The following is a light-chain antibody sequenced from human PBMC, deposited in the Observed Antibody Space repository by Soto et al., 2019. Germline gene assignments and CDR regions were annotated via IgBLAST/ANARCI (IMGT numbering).Light chain of an antibody. J-gene: IGKJ1*01. V-gene: IGKV1-39*01. CDR3: QQGYSNPWT. CDR2: AAS. Sequence: DIQMTQSPSCLSASVGDRVTITCRASQSVNTYLHWYQQKAGQAPKLLIYAASNLQSGVPSRFSGRGSGTDFTLTVESLQPEDFATYYCQQGYSNPWTFGQGTKVDIK. CDR1: QSVNTY.